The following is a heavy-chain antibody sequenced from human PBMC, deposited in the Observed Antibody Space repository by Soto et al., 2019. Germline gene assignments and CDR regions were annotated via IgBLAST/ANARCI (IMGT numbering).Heavy chain of an antibody. D-gene: IGHD6-13*01. V-gene: IGHV4-59*01. CDR2: IYYSGST. Sequence: QVQLQESGPGLVKPSETLSLTCTVSGGSISSYYWSWIRQPPGKGLEWFGYIYYSGSTNYSPSLKSRVTISVDTSKNQFSLNLRSVTAADTAVYYCAREGVSSSWYYYYALDVWGQGTTVTVSS. J-gene: IGHJ6*02. CDR1: GGSISSYY. CDR3: AREGVSSSWYYYYALDV.